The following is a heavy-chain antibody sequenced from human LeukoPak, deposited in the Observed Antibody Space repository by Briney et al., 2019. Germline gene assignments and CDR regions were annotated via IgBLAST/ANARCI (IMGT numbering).Heavy chain of an antibody. D-gene: IGHD1-26*01. CDR2: INHSGST. V-gene: IGHV4-34*01. J-gene: IGHJ6*02. CDR3: ARVGRGGSYYGYYYGMDV. Sequence: SETLSLTCAVYGGSFSGYYWSWIRQPPGKGLEWIGEINHSGSTNYNQSLKSRVTISVDTSKNQFSLKLSSVTAADTAVYYCARVGRGGSYYGYYYGMDVWGQGTTVTVSS. CDR1: GGSFSGYY.